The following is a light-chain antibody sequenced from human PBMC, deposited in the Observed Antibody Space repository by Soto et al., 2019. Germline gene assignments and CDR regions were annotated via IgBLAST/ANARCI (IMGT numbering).Light chain of an antibody. V-gene: IGKV1-39*01. CDR3: HQSYDIPT. CDR1: QDISSY. CDR2: AAS. Sequence: DIQMTQSPSSLSASVGDRVTITCQASQDISSYLNWYQQKPGKAPKLLIYAASSLQSGVPSRFSGSGSGTDFTLTVSSLQPEDFATYYCHQSYDIPTFGQGTRLEI. J-gene: IGKJ5*01.